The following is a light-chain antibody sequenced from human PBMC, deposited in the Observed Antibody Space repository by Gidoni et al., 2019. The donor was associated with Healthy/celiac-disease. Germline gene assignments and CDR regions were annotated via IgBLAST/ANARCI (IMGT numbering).Light chain of an antibody. V-gene: IGKV1-27*01. CDR3: QKYNSVPFT. CDR1: QDISDY. J-gene: IGKJ3*01. CDR2: AAS. Sequence: DIQMTQSPSSLSASVGDRVTITCRASQDISDYLAWYQQKPGKIPKLLIYAASTLQSGVPSRFSGSGSGTDFTLTISSLQPEDVATYYCQKYNSVPFTFXPXTKVDIK.